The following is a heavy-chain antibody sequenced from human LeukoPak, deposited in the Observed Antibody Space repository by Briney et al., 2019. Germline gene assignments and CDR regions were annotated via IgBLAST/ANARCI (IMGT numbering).Heavy chain of an antibody. D-gene: IGHD6-19*01. CDR1: GFSFSSYG. CDR3: AKLGYSSGWYDFQIDAFDF. Sequence: GRSLRLSCAASGFSFSSYGMHWVRQAPGKGLEWVEVISYDGSNKFYADSVKGRFTISRDDSKNTLYLQMNSLRAEDTAVYSCAKLGYSSGWYDFQIDAFDFWGQGTMVTVSS. V-gene: IGHV3-30*18. J-gene: IGHJ3*01. CDR2: ISYDGSNK.